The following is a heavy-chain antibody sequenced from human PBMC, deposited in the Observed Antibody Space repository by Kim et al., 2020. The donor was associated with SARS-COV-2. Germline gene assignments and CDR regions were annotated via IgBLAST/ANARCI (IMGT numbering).Heavy chain of an antibody. CDR2: IYYSGST. D-gene: IGHD3-22*01. J-gene: IGHJ4*02. Sequence: SETLSLTCTVSGGSISSYYRSWIRQPPGKGLEWIGYIYYSGSTNYNPSLKSRVTISVDTSKNQSSLKLSSVTAAATAVYYCARQIPARDYYDSSGYYYLFDYWGQGTLVTVSS. V-gene: IGHV4-59*08. CDR3: ARQIPARDYYDSSGYYYLFDY. CDR1: GGSISSYY.